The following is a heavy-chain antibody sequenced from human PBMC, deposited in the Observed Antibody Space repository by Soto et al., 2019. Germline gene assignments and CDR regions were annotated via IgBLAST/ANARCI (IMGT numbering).Heavy chain of an antibody. Sequence: QVQLQESGPGLVKPSQTLSLTCTVSGGSIRGGGYYWSWIRQYPGKGLEWIGYINYSGSTYYNPSLKSRVTISVDTSKNQFSLKLSSVTAADTAVYYCARQSGSYYNPYFGYWGQGTLVTVSA. CDR1: GGSIRGGGYY. CDR2: INYSGST. V-gene: IGHV4-31*03. J-gene: IGHJ4*02. CDR3: ARQSGSYYNPYFGY. D-gene: IGHD3-10*01.